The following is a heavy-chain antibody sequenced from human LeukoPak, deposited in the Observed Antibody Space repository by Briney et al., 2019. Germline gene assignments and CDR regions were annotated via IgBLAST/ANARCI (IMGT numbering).Heavy chain of an antibody. Sequence: SETLSLTCTVSGGSIRSSYYYWGWIRQPPGKGLEWIGSIYDSGSTNYNPSLKSRVTISVDTSKNQFSLNLSSVTAADTAVYYCARHNYGFWSDYPNWFDPWGQGTPVTVSS. CDR1: GGSIRSSYYY. J-gene: IGHJ5*02. CDR2: IYDSGST. V-gene: IGHV4-39*07. CDR3: ARHNYGFWSDYPNWFDP. D-gene: IGHD3-3*01.